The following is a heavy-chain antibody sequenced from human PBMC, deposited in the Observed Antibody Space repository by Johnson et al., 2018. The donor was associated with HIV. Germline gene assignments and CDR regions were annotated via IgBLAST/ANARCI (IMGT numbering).Heavy chain of an antibody. CDR3: AKDLYSSSWTNDAFDI. Sequence: QVQLVESGGGLVQPGKSLRLSCAVSGLTFSSYAMHWVRQAPGKGLEWVAVIWYDGSNRYYADSVKGRFTISRDNSKNTLYLQMNRLRAEDTAVYYCAKDLYSSSWTNDAFDIWGQGTMVTVSS. CDR1: GLTFSSYA. CDR2: IWYDGSNR. D-gene: IGHD6-13*01. J-gene: IGHJ3*02. V-gene: IGHV3-33*06.